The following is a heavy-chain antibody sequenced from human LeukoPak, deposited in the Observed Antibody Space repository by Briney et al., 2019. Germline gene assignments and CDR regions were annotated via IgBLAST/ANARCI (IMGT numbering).Heavy chain of an antibody. CDR3: ARDNIDSYGPYFDY. CDR1: GGSISSYY. CDR2: IYYSGST. D-gene: IGHD5-18*01. Sequence: PSETLSLTCTVSGGSISSYYWSWIRQPPGKGLEWIGYIYYSGSTNYNPSLKSRVTISVDTFKNQFSLKLSSVTAADTAVYYCARDNIDSYGPYFDYWGQGTLVTVSS. J-gene: IGHJ4*02. V-gene: IGHV4-59*01.